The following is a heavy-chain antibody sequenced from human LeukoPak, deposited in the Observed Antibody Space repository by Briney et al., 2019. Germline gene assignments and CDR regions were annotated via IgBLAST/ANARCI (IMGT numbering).Heavy chain of an antibody. V-gene: IGHV4-4*07. CDR1: GGSISSYY. Sequence: SETLSLTCTVSGGSISSYYWSWIRQPAGKGLEWIGRIYTSGSTNYNPSLKSRVTISVDTSKNQFSLKLSSVTAADTAVYYCARDIADGYGGTMDVWGKGTTVTVSS. CDR2: IYTSGST. CDR3: ARDIADGYGGTMDV. J-gene: IGHJ6*03. D-gene: IGHD5-24*01.